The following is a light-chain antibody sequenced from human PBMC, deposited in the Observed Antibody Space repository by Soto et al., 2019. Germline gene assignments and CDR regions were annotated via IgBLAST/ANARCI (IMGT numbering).Light chain of an antibody. CDR1: SSDVGDNY. CDR3: SAYAGSNNFV. Sequence: QSALTQPPSGSGSPGQSVTISCTGTSSDVGDNYVSCYQQHLGKAPKLIIYEVSQRPSGVPDRFSGSKSGNTASLTVSGLQTEDEADYYCSAYAGSNNFVFGSGTKVTVL. J-gene: IGLJ1*01. CDR2: EVS. V-gene: IGLV2-8*01.